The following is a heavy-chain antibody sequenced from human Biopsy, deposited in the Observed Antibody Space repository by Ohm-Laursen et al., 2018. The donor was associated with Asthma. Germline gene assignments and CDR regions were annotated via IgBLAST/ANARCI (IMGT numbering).Heavy chain of an antibody. CDR3: ARGHGSGSYSGGFDY. Sequence: TLSLTWTVSYGSITSGGYYWTWIRQHPGKGLEWIGFIYYSGSTYYNPSLKSRVTISVDTSKNQFSLKLSSVTAADTAVYYCARGHGSGSYSGGFDYWGQGTLVTVSS. CDR2: IYYSGST. J-gene: IGHJ4*02. CDR1: YGSITSGGYY. V-gene: IGHV4-31*02. D-gene: IGHD3-10*01.